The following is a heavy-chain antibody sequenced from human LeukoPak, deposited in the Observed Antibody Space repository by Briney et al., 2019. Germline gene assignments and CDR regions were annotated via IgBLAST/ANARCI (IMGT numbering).Heavy chain of an antibody. Sequence: SETLSLTCAVYGGSFSGYYWSWIRQPPGKGLEWIGEINHSGSTNYNPSLKSRVTISVDTSKNQFSLKLSSVTAADTAVYYCARGLTGYCSSTSCPSYNWFDPWGQGTLVTVSS. CDR1: GGSFSGYY. CDR2: INHSGST. CDR3: ARGLTGYCSSTSCPSYNWFDP. V-gene: IGHV4-34*01. D-gene: IGHD2-2*01. J-gene: IGHJ5*02.